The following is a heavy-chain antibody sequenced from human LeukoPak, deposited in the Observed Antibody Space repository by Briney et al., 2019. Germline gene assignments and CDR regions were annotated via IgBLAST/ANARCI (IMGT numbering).Heavy chain of an antibody. CDR3: ARQPSWFGELVAY. CDR2: INTDGSST. Sequence: GGSLRLSCAASGFTFSSYWMHWVRQAPEKGLVWVSRINTDGSSTSYADSVKGRFTISRDNAKNTLYLQMNSLRAEDTAVYYCARQPSWFGELVAYWGQGTLVTVSS. V-gene: IGHV3-74*01. CDR1: GFTFSSYW. J-gene: IGHJ4*02. D-gene: IGHD3-10*01.